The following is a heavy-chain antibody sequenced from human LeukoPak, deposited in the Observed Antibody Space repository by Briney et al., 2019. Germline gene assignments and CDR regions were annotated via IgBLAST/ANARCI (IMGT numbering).Heavy chain of an antibody. V-gene: IGHV4-59*01. CDR3: ASGKLGDYGDPNWFDP. Sequence: SETLSLTCTVSGGSISSYYWSWIRQPPGKGLEWIGYIYYSGSTNYNPSLKSRVTISVDTSKDQFSLKLSSVTAADTAVYYCASGKLGDYGDPNWFDPWGQGTLVTVSS. CDR1: GGSISSYY. J-gene: IGHJ5*02. D-gene: IGHD4-17*01. CDR2: IYYSGST.